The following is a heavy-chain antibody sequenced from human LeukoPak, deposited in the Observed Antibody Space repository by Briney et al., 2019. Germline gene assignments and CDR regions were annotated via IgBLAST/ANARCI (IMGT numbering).Heavy chain of an antibody. Sequence: PGGSLRLSCAASGFTFSSYGMHWVRQAPGKGPEWVAVISYDGSKKYYAESVKGRFTISRDNSKNTLYLHMNSLRVEDTAVYYCAKGGGDGSGSYSYHYYYMDVWGKGTTVTVSS. CDR2: ISYDGSKK. J-gene: IGHJ6*03. CDR1: GFTFSSYG. V-gene: IGHV3-30*18. D-gene: IGHD3-10*01. CDR3: AKGGGDGSGSYSYHYYYMDV.